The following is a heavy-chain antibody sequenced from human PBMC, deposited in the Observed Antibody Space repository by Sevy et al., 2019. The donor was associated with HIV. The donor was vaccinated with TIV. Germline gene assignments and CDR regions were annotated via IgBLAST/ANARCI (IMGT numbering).Heavy chain of an antibody. CDR2: INHSGST. J-gene: IGHJ5*02. Sequence: SEILSLTCAVYGGSFSGYYWSWIRQPPGKGLEWIGEINHSGSTNYNPSFKSRVTISVDTSKNQFSLKLSSVTAADTAVYYCARGRRMGFVLPVSYGKYNWFDPWGQGTLVTVSS. CDR3: ARGRRMGFVLPVSYGKYNWFDP. V-gene: IGHV4-34*01. CDR1: GGSFSGYY. D-gene: IGHD3-10*01.